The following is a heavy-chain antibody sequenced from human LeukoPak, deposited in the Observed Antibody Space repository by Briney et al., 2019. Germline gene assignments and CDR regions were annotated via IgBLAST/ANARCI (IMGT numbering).Heavy chain of an antibody. CDR3: ARSKYRRGFGELLPPDY. J-gene: IGHJ4*02. D-gene: IGHD3-10*01. CDR2: INPNSGGT. CDR1: GYTFTGYY. V-gene: IGHV1-2*02. Sequence: GASVKVSCKASGYTFTGYYMHWVRQAPGQGLEWMGWINPNSGGTNYAQKFQGRVTITADKSTSTAYMELSSLRSEDTAVYYCARSKYRRGFGELLPPDYWGQGTLVTVSS.